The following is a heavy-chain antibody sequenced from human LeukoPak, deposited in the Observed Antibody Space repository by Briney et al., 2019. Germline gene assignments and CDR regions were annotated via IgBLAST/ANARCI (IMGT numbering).Heavy chain of an antibody. V-gene: IGHV1-2*04. CDR1: GYTFIGYY. Sequence: ASVKVSCKASGYTFIGYYIHWVRQAPGQGLEWMGWITPNSGGTNYAQKFQGWVTMTRDTSISTAYMELSRLRSDDTAVYYCARADDILTGYSLDYWGQGTLLTVSS. CDR3: ARADDILTGYSLDY. J-gene: IGHJ4*02. CDR2: ITPNSGGT. D-gene: IGHD3-9*01.